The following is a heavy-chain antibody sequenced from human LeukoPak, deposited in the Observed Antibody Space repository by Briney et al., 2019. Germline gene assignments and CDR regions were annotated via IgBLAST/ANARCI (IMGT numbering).Heavy chain of an antibody. CDR1: GFTFSSYS. CDR3: ARDPYYDFWSGYLISAYYYGMDV. J-gene: IGHJ6*02. Sequence: HPGGSLRLSCAASGFTFSSYSMNWVRQAPGKGLEWVSYISSSSSTIYYADSVKGRFTISRDNAKNSLYLQMNSLRDEDTAVYYCARDPYYDFWSGYLISAYYYGMDVWGQGTTVTVSS. V-gene: IGHV3-48*02. CDR2: ISSSSSTI. D-gene: IGHD3-3*01.